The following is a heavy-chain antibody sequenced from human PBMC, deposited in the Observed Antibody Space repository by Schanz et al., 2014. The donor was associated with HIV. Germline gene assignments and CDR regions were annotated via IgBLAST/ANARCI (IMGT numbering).Heavy chain of an antibody. D-gene: IGHD3-3*01. Sequence: QVQLVESGGGVVQPGRSLRLSCAASGFTFNDYGMHWVRQAPGKGLEWMADISYDGSDINYADSVKGRFTISRDNSRDTLYLQMNSLRAEDTAVYYCAKDQGYDFWSGYYNYYGMDVWGQGTTVTVSS. V-gene: IGHV3-33*05. CDR2: ISYDGSDI. CDR1: GFTFNDYG. CDR3: AKDQGYDFWSGYYNYYGMDV. J-gene: IGHJ6*02.